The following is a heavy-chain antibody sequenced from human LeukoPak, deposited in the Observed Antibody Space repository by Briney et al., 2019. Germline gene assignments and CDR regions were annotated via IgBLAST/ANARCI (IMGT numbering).Heavy chain of an antibody. CDR3: ARAGYSYGTGYYFDY. CDR1: GGSISSYY. Sequence: SETLSLTCIVSGGSISSYYWSWIRQPAGKGLEWIGRIYSSGSTNYNPSLKSRVTISLDTSKNQFSLKLSSVTAADAAVYYCARAGYSYGTGYYFDYWGQGALVTVSS. V-gene: IGHV4-4*07. CDR2: IYSSGST. D-gene: IGHD5-18*01. J-gene: IGHJ4*02.